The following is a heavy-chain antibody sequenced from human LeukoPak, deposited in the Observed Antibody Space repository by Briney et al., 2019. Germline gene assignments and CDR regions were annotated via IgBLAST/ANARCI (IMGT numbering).Heavy chain of an antibody. D-gene: IGHD2-8*01. J-gene: IGHJ3*02. CDR1: GFTFSDYY. CDR2: ISSSGSTI. CDR3: ARGGIVLMVYARALDI. V-gene: IGHV3-11*01. Sequence: GGSLRLSCAASGFTFSDYYMSWIRQAPGKGLEWVSYISSSGSTIYYADSVKGRFTISRDNAKNSLYLQMNSLRAEDTAVYYCARGGIVLMVYARALDIWCRRTMVTVSS.